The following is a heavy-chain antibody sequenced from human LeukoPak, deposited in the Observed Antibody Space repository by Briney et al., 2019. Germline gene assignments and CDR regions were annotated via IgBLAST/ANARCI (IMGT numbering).Heavy chain of an antibody. Sequence: SETLSLTCTVSGGSISSYYWSWIRQPPGKGLEWIGYIYYSGSTNYNPSLKSRVTISVDTSKNQFSLELSSVTAADTAVYYCARDFSGTKDYWGQGTLVTVSS. CDR2: IYYSGST. J-gene: IGHJ4*02. CDR1: GGSISSYY. CDR3: ARDFSGTKDY. D-gene: IGHD6-19*01. V-gene: IGHV4-59*01.